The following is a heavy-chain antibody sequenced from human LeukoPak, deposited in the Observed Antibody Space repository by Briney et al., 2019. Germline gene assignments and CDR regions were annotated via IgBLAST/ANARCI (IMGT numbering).Heavy chain of an antibody. CDR1: GFTFSSYE. CDR2: ISSSGSTI. Sequence: PGGSLRLSCAASGFTFSSYEMHWVRQAPGKGLEWVSYISSSGSTIYYADSVKGRFTISRDNAKNSLYLQMNSLRAEDTALYYCARVYSGSFSPFDYWGQGTLVTVSS. CDR3: ARVYSGSFSPFDY. D-gene: IGHD1-26*01. J-gene: IGHJ4*02. V-gene: IGHV3-48*03.